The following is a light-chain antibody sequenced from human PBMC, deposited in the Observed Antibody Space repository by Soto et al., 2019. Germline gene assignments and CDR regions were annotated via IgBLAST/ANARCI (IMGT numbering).Light chain of an antibody. Sequence: DIQMTQSPSSLSASVGDRVTITCQASHDITSFLNWYQHKPGRAPKLLIYDASILEAGVPTRFSGSGSGTHFTFTISSLEPEDFAVYYCQQRSNWPPTFGQGTKVEIK. V-gene: IGKV1-33*01. CDR1: HDITSF. CDR2: DAS. CDR3: QQRSNWPPT. J-gene: IGKJ1*01.